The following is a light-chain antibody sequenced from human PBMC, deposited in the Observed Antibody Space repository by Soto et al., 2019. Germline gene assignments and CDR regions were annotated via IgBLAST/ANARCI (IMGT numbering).Light chain of an antibody. CDR1: QSIDNW. Sequence: DIQMTQSPSTLSASLGDRVTITCGAGQSIDNWFAWYQQRPGKAPNLLIYKASNLASGVPSRFSGSGSGTEFTLTISSLQPDDFATYYCQQYNSYSTFGHGTKVDI. V-gene: IGKV1-5*03. J-gene: IGKJ1*01. CDR3: QQYNSYST. CDR2: KAS.